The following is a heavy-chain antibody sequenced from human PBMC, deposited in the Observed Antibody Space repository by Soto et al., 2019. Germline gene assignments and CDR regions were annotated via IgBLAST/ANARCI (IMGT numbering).Heavy chain of an antibody. J-gene: IGHJ4*02. Sequence: SETLSLTCTFSGGSISSYYWSWIRQPPGKGLEWIGYIYYSGSTNYNPSLKSRVTISVDTSKNQFSLKLSSVTAADTAVYYCARDAPHYYDSSGSWDYWGQGTLVTVSS. CDR1: GGSISSYY. V-gene: IGHV4-59*01. CDR2: IYYSGST. CDR3: ARDAPHYYDSSGSWDY. D-gene: IGHD3-22*01.